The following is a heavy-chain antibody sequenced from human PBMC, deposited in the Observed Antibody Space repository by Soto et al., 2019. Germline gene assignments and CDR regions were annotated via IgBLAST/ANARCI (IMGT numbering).Heavy chain of an antibody. J-gene: IGHJ4*02. V-gene: IGHV2-5*02. CDR3: AHRVLRTVFGLVTTTAIYFDF. CDR1: GFSLTTSGVG. Sequence: QITLNESVPTVLIPTDTLTLTCRFSGFSLTTSGVGVGWIRQSPGKAPEWLALIYWDDDKRYSASLKSRLTITKDTSKNQVVLTVSDLDPTDTATYYCAHRVLRTVFGLVTTTAIYFDFWGQGTPVAVSS. D-gene: IGHD3-3*01. CDR2: IYWDDDK.